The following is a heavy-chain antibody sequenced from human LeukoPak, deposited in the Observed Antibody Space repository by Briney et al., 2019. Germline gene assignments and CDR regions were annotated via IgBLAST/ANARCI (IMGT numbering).Heavy chain of an antibody. Sequence: PGGSLRLSCAASGFTFSIYWMHWVRQAPGKRLVWVSRINSDGSSTSYADSVKGRFPISRDNAKNTLYLQMNSLRAEDTAVYYCARDEDWSGYYGAFDIWGQGTMVTVSS. CDR3: ARDEDWSGYYGAFDI. V-gene: IGHV3-74*01. J-gene: IGHJ3*02. D-gene: IGHD3-3*01. CDR2: INSDGSST. CDR1: GFTFSIYW.